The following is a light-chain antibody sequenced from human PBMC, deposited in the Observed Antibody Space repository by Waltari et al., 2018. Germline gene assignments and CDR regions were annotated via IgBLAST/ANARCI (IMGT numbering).Light chain of an antibody. V-gene: IGKV4-1*01. Sequence: DFVMTQSPDSLAVSLGERATINCKSSQSVFHSTNSKNYLAWNRQKPGQPPKILINWATSRESGGPDRFTGSGSGTDFTLTISSLQSEDVAVYYCQQYYDTPLTFGGGTKVEIK. J-gene: IGKJ4*01. CDR2: WAT. CDR1: QSVFHSTNSKNY. CDR3: QQYYDTPLT.